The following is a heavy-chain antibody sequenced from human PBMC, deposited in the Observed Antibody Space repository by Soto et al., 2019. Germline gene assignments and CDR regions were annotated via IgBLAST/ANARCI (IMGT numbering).Heavy chain of an antibody. J-gene: IGHJ4*02. CDR1: GFTFSSYG. V-gene: IGHV3-30*18. CDR3: AKDPGNSGYVG. Sequence: ALRLSFAASGFTFSSYGLHWVRQAPGKGLEWVAVISYDGSNKYYADSVKGRFTISRDNSKNTLYLQMNSLRAEDTAVYYFAKDPGNSGYVGWGQGNLVTVSA. CDR2: ISYDGSNK. D-gene: IGHD5-12*01.